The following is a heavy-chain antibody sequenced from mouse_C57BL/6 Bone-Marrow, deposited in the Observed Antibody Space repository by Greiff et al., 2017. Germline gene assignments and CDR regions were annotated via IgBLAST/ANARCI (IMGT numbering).Heavy chain of an antibody. J-gene: IGHJ4*01. D-gene: IGHD2-3*01. CDR2: INPSTGGT. CDR1: GYSFTGYY. CDR3: ARRKLYDVTYYAMDN. Sequence: VQLQQSGPELVKPGASVKISCKASGYSFTGYYMNWVKQSPEKSLEWIGEINPSTGGTTYNQKFKAKATLTVDKTSSTAYMQLKSLTSEDSAVYYSARRKLYDVTYYAMDNWGQGTSVTVSS. V-gene: IGHV1-42*01.